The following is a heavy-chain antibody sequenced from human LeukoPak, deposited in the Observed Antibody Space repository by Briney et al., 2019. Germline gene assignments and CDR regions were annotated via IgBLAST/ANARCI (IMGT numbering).Heavy chain of an antibody. Sequence: PGGSLRLSCAASGFTFSSYAISWVRQAPGKGLEWVSAISGSGGSTYYADSVKGRFTISRDNAKNSLYLQMNSLRAEDTAVYYCACLVGATQDVWGKGTTVIVSS. CDR3: ACLVGATQDV. CDR1: GFTFSSYA. J-gene: IGHJ6*04. CDR2: ISGSGGST. D-gene: IGHD1-26*01. V-gene: IGHV3-23*01.